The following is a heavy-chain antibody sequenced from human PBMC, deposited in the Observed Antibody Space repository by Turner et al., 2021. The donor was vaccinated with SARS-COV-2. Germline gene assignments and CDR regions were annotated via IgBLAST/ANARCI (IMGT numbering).Heavy chain of an antibody. CDR3: ARSQYGDYGWFDP. CDR2: ISYDGSNK. V-gene: IGHV3-30-3*01. J-gene: IGHJ5*02. Sequence: QVQLVESGGGVVQPGRSLRLSCAASGFTFSTYAIDWVRQAPGKGLEWVAVISYDGSNKYYADSVKGRFTISRDNSKNTLYLQMNSLRAEDTAVYYCARSQYGDYGWFDPWGQGTLVTVSS. D-gene: IGHD4-17*01. CDR1: GFTFSTYA.